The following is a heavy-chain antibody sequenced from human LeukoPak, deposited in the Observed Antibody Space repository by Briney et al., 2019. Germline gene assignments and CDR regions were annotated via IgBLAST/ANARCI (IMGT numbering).Heavy chain of an antibody. Sequence: LPGGSLRLSCAASGFTFSKYWMLWVCQAPGKGVESVSRINTDGTVTTYADSVKGRFTVSRDNADNTMFLQMNSVRDEDTAVYYCATKQWLAPPPDSWGQGTPVTVSS. CDR3: ATKQWLAPPPDS. V-gene: IGHV3-74*01. D-gene: IGHD6-19*01. CDR2: INTDGTVT. CDR1: GFTFSKYW. J-gene: IGHJ4*02.